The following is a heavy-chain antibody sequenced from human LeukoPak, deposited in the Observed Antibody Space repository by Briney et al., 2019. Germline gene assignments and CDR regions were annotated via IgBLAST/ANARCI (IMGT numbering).Heavy chain of an antibody. Sequence: SETLSLTCAVYGGSFSGYYWSWIRQPPGKGLEWIGEINHSGSTNYNPSLKSRVTISVDTSKNQFSLKLSSVTAADTAVYYCARVRDRRNWFDPWGQGTLVTVSS. J-gene: IGHJ5*02. D-gene: IGHD3-10*01. CDR2: INHSGST. CDR1: GGSFSGYY. CDR3: ARVRDRRNWFDP. V-gene: IGHV4-34*01.